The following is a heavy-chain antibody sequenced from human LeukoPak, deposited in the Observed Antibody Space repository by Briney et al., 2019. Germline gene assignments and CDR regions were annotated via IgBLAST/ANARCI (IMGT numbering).Heavy chain of an antibody. CDR1: GFIFSSYA. V-gene: IGHV3-23*01. D-gene: IGHD3-3*02. CDR3: AKAKSHFWSALDY. Sequence: PVGCLRLSCAASGFIFSSYAMNWVRQAPGKGLEWISTISGSDNSTYYADSVKGRFTITRDNSKNTLYLQMNSLRAADTAVYYCAKAKSHFWSALDYWGQGTLVTVSS. J-gene: IGHJ4*02. CDR2: ISGSDNST.